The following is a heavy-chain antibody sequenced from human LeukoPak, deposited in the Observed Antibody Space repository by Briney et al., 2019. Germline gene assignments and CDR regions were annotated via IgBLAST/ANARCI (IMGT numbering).Heavy chain of an antibody. J-gene: IGHJ4*02. CDR1: GFTFSSYG. CDR2: IWYDGSNK. Sequence: PGGSLRLSCAASGFTFSSYGMHWVRQAPGKGLEWVAVIWYDGSNKYYADSVKGRFTISRDNSKNTLYLQMNSLRAEDTAVYYCARPSQDSSGYYDYWGQGTLVTVSS. V-gene: IGHV3-33*01. CDR3: ARPSQDSSGYYDY. D-gene: IGHD3-22*01.